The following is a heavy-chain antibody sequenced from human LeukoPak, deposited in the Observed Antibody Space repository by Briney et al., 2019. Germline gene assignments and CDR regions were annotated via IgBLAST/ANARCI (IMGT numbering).Heavy chain of an antibody. Sequence: GGSLRLSCAASGFTFSSYAMSWVRQAPGKGLEWVSAISGSGGSTYYADSVKGWFTISRDNSKNTLYLQMNSLRAEDTAVYYCAKDVNYYDSSGYYFWGQGTLVTVSS. CDR3: AKDVNYYDSSGYYF. D-gene: IGHD3-22*01. CDR2: ISGSGGST. J-gene: IGHJ4*02. CDR1: GFTFSSYA. V-gene: IGHV3-23*01.